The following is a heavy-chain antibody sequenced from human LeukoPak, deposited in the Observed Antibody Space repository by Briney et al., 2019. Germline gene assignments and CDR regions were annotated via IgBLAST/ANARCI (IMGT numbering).Heavy chain of an antibody. V-gene: IGHV3-30*18. J-gene: IGHJ6*02. CDR1: GFTFSSYG. CDR3: AKDLLMVRGVINYYYYYGMDV. Sequence: GGSLILSCAASGFTFSSYGMHWVRQAPGKGLEWVAVISYDGSNKYYADSVKGRFTISRDNSKNTLYLQMNSPRAEDTAVYYCAKDLLMVRGVINYYYYYGMDVWGQGTTVTVSS. D-gene: IGHD3-10*01. CDR2: ISYDGSNK.